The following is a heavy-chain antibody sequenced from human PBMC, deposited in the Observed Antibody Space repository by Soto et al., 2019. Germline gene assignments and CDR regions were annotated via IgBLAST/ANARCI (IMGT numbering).Heavy chain of an antibody. CDR2: INWNSGSI. CDR1: GGSISSYY. Sequence: LTCTVSGGSISSYYWSWVRQAPGKGLEWVSGINWNSGSIGYADSVKGRFTISRDNAKTSLYLQMNSLRVEDTALYYCAKDRGSGSYAANYYYYGMDVWGQGTTVTVSS. V-gene: IGHV3-9*01. D-gene: IGHD3-10*01. J-gene: IGHJ6*02. CDR3: AKDRGSGSYAANYYYYGMDV.